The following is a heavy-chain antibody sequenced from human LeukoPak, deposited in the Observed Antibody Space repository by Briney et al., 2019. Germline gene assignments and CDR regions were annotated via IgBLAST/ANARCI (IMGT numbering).Heavy chain of an antibody. J-gene: IGHJ4*02. CDR1: GFIFNRHA. CDR3: ARDMIMGGPPDYLDY. D-gene: IGHD3-22*01. CDR2: IGYDGIHK. Sequence: GGSLRLSCATSGFIFNRHAFHWVRQAPGKGLEWVAVIGYDGIHKYYADSVKGRFTISRDDSKNTLYLQMDSLRTEDTAVYYCARDMIMGGPPDYLDYWGQGTLVTVSS. V-gene: IGHV3-30*04.